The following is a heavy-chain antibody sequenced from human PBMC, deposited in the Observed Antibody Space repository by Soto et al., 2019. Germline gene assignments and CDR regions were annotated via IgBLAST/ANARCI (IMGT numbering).Heavy chain of an antibody. CDR2: TSFDGSNT. D-gene: IGHD6-19*01. J-gene: IGHJ6*02. CDR3: AKDKDQWLVFIRVGMDV. V-gene: IGHV3-30*18. Sequence: QVKLVESGGGVVQPGRSLRLSCAASGFTFNTYGIHWVRQAPGKGLEWVAVTSFDGSNTYYSDSVKGRFTISRDNSKNMVHLQMNNLRPEDTAVYYCAKDKDQWLVFIRVGMDVWGQGTTVTVSS. CDR1: GFTFNTYG.